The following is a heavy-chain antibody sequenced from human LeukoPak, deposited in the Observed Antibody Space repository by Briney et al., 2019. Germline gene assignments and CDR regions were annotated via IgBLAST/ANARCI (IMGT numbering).Heavy chain of an antibody. V-gene: IGHV3-23*01. Sequence: GGSLRLSCAASGFTFSSYAMSWVRQAPGKGLEWVSGVSGSGGSTYYADSVKGRFTISRDNAKNTLYLQMNSLRAEDTAVYYCARDRVVVPAAIGIDYYYMDVWGKGTTVTVSS. CDR3: ARDRVVVPAAIGIDYYYMDV. CDR2: VSGSGGST. CDR1: GFTFSSYA. D-gene: IGHD2-2*01. J-gene: IGHJ6*03.